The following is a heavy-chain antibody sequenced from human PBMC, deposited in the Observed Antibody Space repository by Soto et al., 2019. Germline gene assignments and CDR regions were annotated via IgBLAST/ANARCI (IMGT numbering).Heavy chain of an antibody. CDR2: INPNDDRE. D-gene: IGHD2-21*02. CDR3: AREGERRGGYCYWCRVMDG. CDR1: GYTFTSYD. Sequence: QVLLVQSGAEVKRPGASVKLSCKASGYTFTSYDVHWVRQAPGQGLEWMGIINPNDDRETYARKFKGRVPITSETSTSTVYMEVRTLISNATPGYYWAREGERRGGYCYWCRVMDGWVQGTTVIVSS. V-gene: IGHV1-46*01. J-gene: IGHJ6*02.